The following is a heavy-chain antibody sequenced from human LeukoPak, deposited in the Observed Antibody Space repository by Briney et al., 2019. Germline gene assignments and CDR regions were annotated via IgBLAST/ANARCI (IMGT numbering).Heavy chain of an antibody. D-gene: IGHD2-21*02. CDR3: ARLVVTAKVNYFDY. CDR1: GGSISSSSYY. J-gene: IGHJ4*02. Sequence: SETLSLTCTVSGGSISSSSYYWGWIRQPPGKGLEWIGSIYYSGSTYYNPSLKSRVTISVDTSKNQFSLKLSSVTAADTAVYYCARLVVTAKVNYFDYWGQGTLVTVSS. CDR2: IYYSGST. V-gene: IGHV4-39*07.